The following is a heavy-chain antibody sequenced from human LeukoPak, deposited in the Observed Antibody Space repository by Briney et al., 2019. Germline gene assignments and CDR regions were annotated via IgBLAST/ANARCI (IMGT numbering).Heavy chain of an antibody. CDR1: GFTFSSDA. CDR3: AKVPPLRFLEY. Sequence: PGRALRLSCAASGFTFSSDAMHWVRQAPGKGVGCVSAISSNGGSTYYATSVKGRVTISRDNYKNTLYLQMGSLRAEDMAVYYCAKVPPLRFLEYWGQGTLVTVSS. CDR2: ISSNGGST. D-gene: IGHD3-3*01. J-gene: IGHJ4*02. V-gene: IGHV3-64*01.